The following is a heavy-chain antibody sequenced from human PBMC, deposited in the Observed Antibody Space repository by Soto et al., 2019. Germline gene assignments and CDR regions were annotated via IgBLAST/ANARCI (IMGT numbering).Heavy chain of an antibody. CDR1: GFTFSSYA. CDR2: ISYDGSNK. CDR3: ARDFLVFDSSSLDWFDP. Sequence: GGSLRLSCAASGFTFSSYAMHWVRQAPGKGLEWVAVISYDGSNKYYADSVKGRFTISRDNSKNTLYLQMNSLGAEDTAVYYCARDFLVFDSSSLDWFDPWGQGTLVTVSS. J-gene: IGHJ5*02. V-gene: IGHV3-30-3*01. D-gene: IGHD6-6*01.